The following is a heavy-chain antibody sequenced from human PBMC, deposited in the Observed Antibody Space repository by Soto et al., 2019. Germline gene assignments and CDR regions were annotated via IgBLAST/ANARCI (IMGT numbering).Heavy chain of an antibody. D-gene: IGHD3-22*01. CDR1: CGSVSSGSYY. V-gene: IGHV4-61*01. Sequence: SETLSLTCTVSCGSVSSGSYYWSWIRQPPGKGLEWIGYIYYSGSTNYNPSLKSRVTISVDTSKNQFSLKLSSVTAADTAVYYCARTRSSGYYCDYWGQGTLVTVSS. CDR3: ARTRSSGYYCDY. J-gene: IGHJ4*02. CDR2: IYYSGST.